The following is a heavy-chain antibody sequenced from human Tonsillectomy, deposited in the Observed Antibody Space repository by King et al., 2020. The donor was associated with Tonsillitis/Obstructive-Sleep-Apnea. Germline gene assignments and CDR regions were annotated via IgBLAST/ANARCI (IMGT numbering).Heavy chain of an antibody. V-gene: IGHV4-59*11. Sequence: VQLQESGPGLVKPSETLSLTCNVSGDSISSRYWSWIRPPPGKGLEWIGYISKSGGTNYNPSLKSRVTISVDTSKNQFSLKLSSVTAADTAVYYCARNGGYYPFDYWGQGTLVTVSS. D-gene: IGHD3-22*01. CDR2: ISKSGGT. CDR1: GDSISSRY. J-gene: IGHJ4*02. CDR3: ARNGGYYPFDY.